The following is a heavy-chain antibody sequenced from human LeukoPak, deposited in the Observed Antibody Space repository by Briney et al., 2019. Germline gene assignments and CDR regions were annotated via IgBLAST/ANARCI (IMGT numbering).Heavy chain of an antibody. Sequence: SVTVSCKASVYTFTSYDINWVRQATGQGLEWMGWMNPSTGNTGYAQKFHGRVTMTRHTSISTAYMQLSSLRSEDPAVYYCARGWAQYYFDYWGQGTLVTVSS. D-gene: IGHD7-27*01. CDR2: MNPSTGNT. CDR3: ARGWAQYYFDY. V-gene: IGHV1-8*01. CDR1: VYTFTSYD. J-gene: IGHJ4*02.